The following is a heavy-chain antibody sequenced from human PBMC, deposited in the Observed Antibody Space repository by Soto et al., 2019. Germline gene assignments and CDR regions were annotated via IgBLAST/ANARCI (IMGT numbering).Heavy chain of an antibody. V-gene: IGHV3-15*07. J-gene: IGHJ6*02. CDR1: GFSVSKAW. CDR3: ITGSVEGF. D-gene: IGHD2-15*01. CDR2: IKTRDEGETT. Sequence: EVQLVDSGGGLVKPGGSLRLSCEASGFSVSKAWMNWVRQAPGKGLEWVGRIKTRDEGETTNYAAPVKGRFTISRDDSKNTLYLQMNSLKTEDTAVYYCITGSVEGFWGQGTTVTVSS.